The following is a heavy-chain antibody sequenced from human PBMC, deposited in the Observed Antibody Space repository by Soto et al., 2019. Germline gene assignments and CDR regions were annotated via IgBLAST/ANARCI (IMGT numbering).Heavy chain of an antibody. D-gene: IGHD6-19*01. V-gene: IGHV3-23*01. Sequence: EVQLLESGGGLVQPGGSLRLSCAASGFTFSSYAMSWVRQAPGKGLEWVSGIGGSGGSTYYADSVKGRFTISRDNSKNTLYLQMNGLRAEDTALYFCAKGRSSGWYRWLDPWGQGTLVTVSS. CDR3: AKGRSSGWYRWLDP. CDR2: IGGSGGST. CDR1: GFTFSSYA. J-gene: IGHJ5*02.